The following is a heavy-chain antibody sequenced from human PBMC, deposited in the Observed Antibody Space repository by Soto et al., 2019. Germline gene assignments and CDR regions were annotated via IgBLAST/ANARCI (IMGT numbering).Heavy chain of an antibody. D-gene: IGHD3-3*01. J-gene: IGHJ6*02. Sequence: GASVKVSCKASGGTFSSYAISWVRQAPGQGLEWMGGIIPIFGTANYAQKFQGRVTITADESTSTAYMELSSLRSEDTAVYYCAREYENITIFGVVTSSYGMDVWGQGTTVTVSS. CDR3: AREYENITIFGVVTSSYGMDV. CDR1: GGTFSSYA. V-gene: IGHV1-69*13. CDR2: IIPIFGTA.